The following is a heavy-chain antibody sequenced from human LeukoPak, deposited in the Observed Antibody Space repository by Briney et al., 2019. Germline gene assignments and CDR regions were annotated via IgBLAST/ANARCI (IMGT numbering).Heavy chain of an antibody. CDR1: GFTFSSYG. V-gene: IGHV1-18*01. D-gene: IGHD1-26*01. CDR2: ISAYNANT. CDR3: AREGLRMVGPTDFDY. J-gene: IGHJ4*02. Sequence: ASVKVSCKASGFTFSSYGISWVRQAPGQGLEWMGWISAYNANTKYAQKFQDRVTMTTDTSTTTVYMELRSLRSDDTAVYYCAREGLRMVGPTDFDYWGQGTLVTVSS.